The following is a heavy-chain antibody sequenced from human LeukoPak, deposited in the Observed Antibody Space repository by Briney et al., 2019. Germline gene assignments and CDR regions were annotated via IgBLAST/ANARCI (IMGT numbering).Heavy chain of an antibody. D-gene: IGHD4-17*01. Sequence: GGSLRLSCAASGFTFRSYAMSWVRQAPGKGLEWVSTISDGGGSTYYADSVKGRFTISRDNSKNTLYLQMNSLRAEDTAVYYCARDNYGDYGMDVWGKGTTVTVSS. CDR3: ARDNYGDYGMDV. J-gene: IGHJ6*04. V-gene: IGHV3-23*01. CDR1: GFTFRSYA. CDR2: ISDGGGST.